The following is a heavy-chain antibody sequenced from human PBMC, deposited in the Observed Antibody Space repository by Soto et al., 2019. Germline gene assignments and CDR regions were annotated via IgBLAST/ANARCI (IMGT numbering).Heavy chain of an antibody. CDR2: ISGSGGST. D-gene: IGHD4-17*01. CDR3: ANTVTDYYYYGMDV. CDR1: GFTFSSYA. Sequence: GGSLRLSCAASGFTFSSYAMSWVRQAPGKGLEWVSAISGSGGSTYYADSVKGRFTISRDNSKNTLYLQMNNLRAEDTAVYYCANTVTDYYYYGMDVWRQGTTVTVSS. J-gene: IGHJ6*02. V-gene: IGHV3-23*01.